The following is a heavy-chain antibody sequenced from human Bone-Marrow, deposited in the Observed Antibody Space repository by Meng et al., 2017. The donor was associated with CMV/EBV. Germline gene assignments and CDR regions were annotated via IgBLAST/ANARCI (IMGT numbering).Heavy chain of an antibody. Sequence: GGSLRLSCAASGFTFSSYWMHWVRQAPGKGLEWVSSISSSSSYIYYADSVKGRFTISRDNAKNSLYLQMNSLRAEDTAVYYCARDHRAQQLGRYGMDVWGQGTTVTVSS. CDR3: ARDHRAQQLGRYGMDV. V-gene: IGHV3-21*01. D-gene: IGHD6-13*01. CDR1: GFTFSSYW. J-gene: IGHJ6*02. CDR2: ISSSSSYI.